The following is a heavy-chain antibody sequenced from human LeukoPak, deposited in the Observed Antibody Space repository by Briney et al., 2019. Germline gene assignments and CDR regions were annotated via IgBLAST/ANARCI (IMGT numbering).Heavy chain of an antibody. J-gene: IGHJ4*02. D-gene: IGHD6-19*01. CDR2: ISSSGSTI. Sequence: PGGSLRLSCAASGFTFSSYSMNWVRQAPGKGLEWVSYISSSGSTIYYADSVKGRFTISRDNAKNSLYLQMNSLRAEDTAVYYCASGPTVAVVYWGQGTLVTVSS. CDR1: GFTFSSYS. V-gene: IGHV3-48*04. CDR3: ASGPTVAVVY.